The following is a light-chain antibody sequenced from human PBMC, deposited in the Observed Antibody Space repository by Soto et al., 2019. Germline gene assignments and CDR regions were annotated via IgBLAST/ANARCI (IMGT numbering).Light chain of an antibody. J-gene: IGKJ4*01. CDR3: QQSYSTPPLT. CDR1: QSISSY. CDR2: AAS. Sequence: DIQMTQSPSSLSASVGDRVTITCRASQSISSYLNWYQPTPGKAHKLLLYAASSLQSGVPSRFSASGSGTDFTLTISSLQPEDFATYSCQQSYSTPPLTFGGGTKVDI. V-gene: IGKV1-39*01.